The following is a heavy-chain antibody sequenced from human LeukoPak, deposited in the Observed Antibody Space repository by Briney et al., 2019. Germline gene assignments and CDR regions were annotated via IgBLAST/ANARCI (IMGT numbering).Heavy chain of an antibody. V-gene: IGHV4-34*01. Sequence: PSETLSLTCAVYGESFSGYYWSWIRQPPGKGLEWIGEINHSGSTNYNPSLKSRVTISVDTSKNQFSLKLSSVTAADTAVYYCARGDRDGMDVWGQGTAVTVSS. CDR2: INHSGST. D-gene: IGHD7-27*01. J-gene: IGHJ6*02. CDR3: ARGDRDGMDV. CDR1: GESFSGYY.